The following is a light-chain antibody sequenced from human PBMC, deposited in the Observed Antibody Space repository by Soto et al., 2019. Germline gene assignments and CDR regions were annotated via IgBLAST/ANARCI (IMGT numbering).Light chain of an antibody. CDR3: QQRYSTTRT. J-gene: IGKJ1*01. Sequence: IQMTQSPSSLSASVGDRVTITCRASQSISSYLNWYQQKPGKAPKLLIYAASSLQSGVPSRFSDSGSGTDVTLTISGLQKEDVATYDGQQRYSTTRTFGQGTKVDIK. CDR2: AAS. V-gene: IGKV1-39*01. CDR1: QSISSY.